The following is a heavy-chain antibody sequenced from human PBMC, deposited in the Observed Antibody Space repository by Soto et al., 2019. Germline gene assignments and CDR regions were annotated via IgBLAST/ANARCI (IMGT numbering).Heavy chain of an antibody. CDR2: INAGNGNT. J-gene: IGHJ3*02. Sequence: ASVKVSCKASGYTFTSYGISWVRQAPGQRLEWMGWINAGNGNTKYSQKFQGRVTITRDTSASTAYMELSSLRSEDAAVYYCASSREPDDAFDIWGQGTMVTLSS. CDR3: ASSREPDDAFDI. CDR1: GYTFTSYG. V-gene: IGHV1-3*01.